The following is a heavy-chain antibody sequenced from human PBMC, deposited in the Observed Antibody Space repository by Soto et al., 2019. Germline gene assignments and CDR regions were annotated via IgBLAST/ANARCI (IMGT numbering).Heavy chain of an antibody. V-gene: IGHV4-59*01. J-gene: IGHJ4*02. D-gene: IGHD3-22*01. CDR2: IYDSGST. CDR1: GDSIRSYY. CDR3: ARDRAYYESSGLYFDY. Sequence: PSETLSLTCTASGDSIRSYYWSWIRQPPGKGLEWIGYIYDSGSTNYNPSLKSRVTISVDTSKSQFSLKLSSVTAADTAVYYCARDRAYYESSGLYFDYWGQGTLVTVSS.